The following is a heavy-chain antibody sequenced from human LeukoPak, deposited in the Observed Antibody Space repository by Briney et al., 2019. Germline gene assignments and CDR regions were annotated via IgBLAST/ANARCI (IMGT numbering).Heavy chain of an antibody. CDR3: ARTYYDILTGYNPYFDY. Sequence: GGSLRLSCAVSGFTFSTYSMNWVRQAPGKGLEWVSSITSSSASIYYADSVKGRFTISRDNAKNSLYLQMNSLRAEDTAVYYCARTYYDILTGYNPYFDYWGQGTLVTVSS. J-gene: IGHJ4*02. D-gene: IGHD3-9*01. CDR1: GFTFSTYS. CDR2: ITSSSASI. V-gene: IGHV3-21*01.